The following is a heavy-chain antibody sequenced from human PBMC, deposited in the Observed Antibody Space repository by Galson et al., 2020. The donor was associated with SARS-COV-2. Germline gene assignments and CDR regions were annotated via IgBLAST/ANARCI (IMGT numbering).Heavy chain of an antibody. CDR3: ARDLSVYFDK. J-gene: IGHJ4*02. CDR1: GFTFSNYA. V-gene: IGHV3-30*02. Sequence: GGSLRLSCAASGFTFSNYAMYWIRQAPGKGLEWVAFIRDDASFEFYADSVEGRFTISRDNSKSTLFLQMNSLRPEDTAIYYCARDLSVYFDKWGLGTLVSVSS. CDR2: IRDDASFE.